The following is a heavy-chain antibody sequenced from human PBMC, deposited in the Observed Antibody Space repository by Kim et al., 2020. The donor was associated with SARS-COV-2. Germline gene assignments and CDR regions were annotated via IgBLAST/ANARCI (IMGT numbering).Heavy chain of an antibody. J-gene: IGHJ4*02. V-gene: IGHV3-23*01. Sequence: GGSLRLSCAASGFTFSSYAMSWVRQAPGKGLEWVSAISGSGGSTYYADSVKGRFTISRDNSKNTLYLQMNSLRAEDTAVYYCAKAPGYSSGWSTGSYYFDYRGQGTLVIVSS. D-gene: IGHD6-19*01. CDR3: AKAPGYSSGWSTGSYYFDY. CDR2: ISGSGGST. CDR1: GFTFSSYA.